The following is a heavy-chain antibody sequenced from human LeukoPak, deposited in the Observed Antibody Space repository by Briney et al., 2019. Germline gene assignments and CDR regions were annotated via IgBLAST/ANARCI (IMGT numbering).Heavy chain of an antibody. CDR3: ARGDSDSSGYSRGYFHH. D-gene: IGHD3-22*01. J-gene: IGHJ1*01. V-gene: IGHV4-61*02. Sequence: PSETLSLTCIVSGDSISSVNYYWSWIRQPAGKGLEWIGRIYTSGSTNYNPSPKSRVTISVDTSKNQFSLKLTSVTAADTAVYYCARGDSDSSGYSRGYFHHWGQGTLVTVSS. CDR1: GDSISSVNYY. CDR2: IYTSGST.